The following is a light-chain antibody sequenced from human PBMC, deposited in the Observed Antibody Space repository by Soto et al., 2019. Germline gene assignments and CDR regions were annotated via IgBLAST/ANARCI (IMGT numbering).Light chain of an antibody. CDR1: QSISSW. CDR2: DAS. J-gene: IGKJ5*01. V-gene: IGKV1-5*01. Sequence: DIQMTQSPSTLSASVLDIGTMTCLASQSISSWLAWYQQKPGKAPKLLIYDASSLQSGVPSRFSGSGSGTHFTLTISSLQAEDFATYYCQQINSIPITFGQGTRLEIK. CDR3: QQINSIPIT.